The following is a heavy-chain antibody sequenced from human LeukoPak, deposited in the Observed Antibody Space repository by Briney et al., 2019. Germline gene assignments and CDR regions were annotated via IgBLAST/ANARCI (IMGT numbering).Heavy chain of an antibody. CDR2: IIPIFGTA. V-gene: IGHV1-69*05. CDR1: GGTFSSYA. Sequence: SVKVSCKASGGTFSSYAISWVRQAPGQGLEWMGGIIPIFGTANYAQKFQDRVTMTRNTSISTAYMELSSLRSDDTAVYYCARGPPNWGYDYWGPGTLVTVSS. CDR3: ARGPPNWGYDY. D-gene: IGHD7-27*01. J-gene: IGHJ4*02.